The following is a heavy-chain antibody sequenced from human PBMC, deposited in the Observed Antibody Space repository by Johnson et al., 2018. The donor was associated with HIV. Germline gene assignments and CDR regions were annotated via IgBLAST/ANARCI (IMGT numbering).Heavy chain of an antibody. CDR1: GFTFSSYD. CDR2: IGTAGDT. D-gene: IGHD3-22*01. Sequence: VQLVESGGGLVQPGGSLRLSCAASGFTFSSYDMHWVRQATGKGLEWVSAIGTAGDTYYPGSVKGRFTISRENAKNSLYLQMNSLRAEDTAVYYCARASSGYYSDAFDIWGQGTMVTVSS. CDR3: ARASSGYYSDAFDI. J-gene: IGHJ3*02. V-gene: IGHV3-13*01.